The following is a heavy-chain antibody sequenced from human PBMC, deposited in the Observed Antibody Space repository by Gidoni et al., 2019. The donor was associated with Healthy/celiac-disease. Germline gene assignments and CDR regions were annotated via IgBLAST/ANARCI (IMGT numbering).Heavy chain of an antibody. J-gene: IGHJ3*02. D-gene: IGHD6-13*01. V-gene: IGHV3-48*02. CDR1: GFTFSSYS. Sequence: EVQLVESGGGLVQPGGSLRLSCAASGFTFSSYSMNWFRQAPGKGLEWVSYISSSSSTIYYADSVKGRFTISRDNAKNSLYLQMNSLRDEDTAVYYCLHSSSWAYDAFDIWGQGTMVTVSS. CDR3: LHSSSWAYDAFDI. CDR2: ISSSSSTI.